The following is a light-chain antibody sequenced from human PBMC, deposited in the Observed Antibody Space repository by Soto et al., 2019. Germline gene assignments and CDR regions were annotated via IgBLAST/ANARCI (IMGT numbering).Light chain of an antibody. V-gene: IGKV3-20*01. Sequence: IVLTQSPGTLSLSPGERATLSCRASQSVSSSYLAWYQQKPGQSPRLVIYGGSTRAIGIPDRFSGSGSGTDFTLTISRLEPEDFAIYYCQQYGSSQYTFGQGTKVDIK. CDR2: GGS. CDR3: QQYGSSQYT. CDR1: QSVSSSY. J-gene: IGKJ2*01.